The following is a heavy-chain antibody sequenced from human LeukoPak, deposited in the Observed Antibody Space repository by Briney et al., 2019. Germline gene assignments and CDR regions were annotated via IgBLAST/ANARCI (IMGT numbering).Heavy chain of an antibody. D-gene: IGHD3-22*01. CDR3: ARGYLDSSGYYYLDY. V-gene: IGHV3-30*03. CDR2: ISYDGSNK. Sequence: GGSLRLSCAASGFTFSSYGMHWVRQAPGKGLEWVAVISYDGSNKYYADSVKGRFTISRDNSKNTLYLQMNSLRAEDTAVYYRARGYLDSSGYYYLDYWGQGTLVTVSS. CDR1: GFTFSSYG. J-gene: IGHJ4*02.